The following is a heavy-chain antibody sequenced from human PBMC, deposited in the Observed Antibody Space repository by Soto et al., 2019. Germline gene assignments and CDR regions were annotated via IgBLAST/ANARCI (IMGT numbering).Heavy chain of an antibody. CDR1: GGTFNSYA. J-gene: IGHJ2*01. CDR3: ARVIPPPYGSGWRRLYWYYDL. Sequence: QVQLVQSGADVKKPGSSVKVSCKASGGTFNSYALTWVRQAPVHGLEWMGGIIPIFRSTNYAQKFQGRVTITANRSTSTAYMELSSLRSYDTAGYYCARVIPPPYGSGWRRLYWYYDLWGRGNLVTVSS. CDR2: IIPIFRST. D-gene: IGHD6-19*01. V-gene: IGHV1-69*06.